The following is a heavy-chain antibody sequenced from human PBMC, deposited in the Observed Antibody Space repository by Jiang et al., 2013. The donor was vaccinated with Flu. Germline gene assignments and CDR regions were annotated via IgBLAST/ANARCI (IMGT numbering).Heavy chain of an antibody. D-gene: IGHD5-18*01. CDR1: GYTFTSYY. J-gene: IGHJ6*02. V-gene: IGHV1-46*01. Sequence: GAEVKKPGASVKVSCKASGYTFTSYYMHWVRQAPGQGLEWMGIINPSGGSTSYAQKFQGRVTMTRDTSTSTVYMELSSLRSDDTAVYYCARGAVMVDTAMVVDFYYYYGLDVWGQGTTVTVSS. CDR2: INPSGGST. CDR3: ARGAVMVDTAMVVDFYYYYGLDV.